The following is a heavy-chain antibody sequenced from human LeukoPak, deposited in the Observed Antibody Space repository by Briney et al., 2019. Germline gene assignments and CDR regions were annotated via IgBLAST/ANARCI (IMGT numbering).Heavy chain of an antibody. J-gene: IGHJ4*02. CDR2: ISGSGGST. CDR1: GFTFSSYA. CDR3: AKGGVKDSVAITFDY. D-gene: IGHD2-15*01. Sequence: GGSLRLSCAASGFTFSSYAMSWVRQAPGKGLEWVSAISGSGGSTYYADSVKGRFTISRDNSKNTLYLQMNSLRAEDTAVYYCAKGGVKDSVAITFDYWGQGTLVTVSS. V-gene: IGHV3-23*01.